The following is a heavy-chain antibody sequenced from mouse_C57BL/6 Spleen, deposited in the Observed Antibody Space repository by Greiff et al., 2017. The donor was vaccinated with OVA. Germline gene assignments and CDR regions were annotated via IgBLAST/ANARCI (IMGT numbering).Heavy chain of an antibody. CDR2: IHPNSGST. CDR3: ARGYGSPRAMDY. D-gene: IGHD1-1*01. J-gene: IGHJ4*01. V-gene: IGHV1-64*01. CDR1: GYTFTSYW. Sequence: VKLQQPGAELVKPGASVKLSCKASGYTFTSYWMHWVKQRPGQGLEWIGMIHPNSGSTNYNEKFKSKATLTVDKSSSTAYMQLSSLTSEDSAVYYCARGYGSPRAMDYWGQGTSVTVSS.